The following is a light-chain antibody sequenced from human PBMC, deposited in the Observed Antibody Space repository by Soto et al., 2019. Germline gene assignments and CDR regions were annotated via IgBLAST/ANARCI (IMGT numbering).Light chain of an antibody. V-gene: IGKV1-39*01. CDR2: AAS. CDR1: QDISIF. J-gene: IGKJ4*01. Sequence: DIQMTQSPSSLPASVGDRVTITCRASQDISIFLNWYQHKSGKAPQLLIFAASTLQSGVPSRFSGSGSGTEFTLTITSLQPEDFATYFCQQSIRAPLTFGGGTKLEIK. CDR3: QQSIRAPLT.